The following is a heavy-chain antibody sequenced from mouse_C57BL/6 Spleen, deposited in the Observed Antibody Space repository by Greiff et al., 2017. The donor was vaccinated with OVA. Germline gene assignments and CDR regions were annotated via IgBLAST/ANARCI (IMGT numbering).Heavy chain of an antibody. Sequence: QVQLKQPGAELVKPGASVKVSCKASGYTFTSYWMHWVKQRPGQGLEWIGRIHPSDSDTNYNQKFKGKATLTVDKSSSTAYMQLSSLTSEDSAVYYCAIVGYGNITLPFDYWGQGTTLTVSS. J-gene: IGHJ2*01. CDR3: AIVGYGNITLPFDY. CDR1: GYTFTSYW. D-gene: IGHD1-1*01. CDR2: IHPSDSDT. V-gene: IGHV1-74*01.